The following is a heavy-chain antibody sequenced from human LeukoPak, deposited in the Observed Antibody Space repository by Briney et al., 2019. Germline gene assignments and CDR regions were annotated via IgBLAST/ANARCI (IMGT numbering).Heavy chain of an antibody. J-gene: IGHJ4*02. CDR2: IYSSGST. Sequence: ETLSLTCTVSGGSISSSSFYWGWIRQPPGKELQCIGIIYSSGSTSYNPSLKSRVTISLDASKNQFSLKLSSETAADTAVYYCASPHEGSTTSPLDYWGQGTLVTVSS. D-gene: IGHD2/OR15-2a*01. CDR1: GGSISSSSFY. CDR3: ASPHEGSTTSPLDY. V-gene: IGHV4-39*01.